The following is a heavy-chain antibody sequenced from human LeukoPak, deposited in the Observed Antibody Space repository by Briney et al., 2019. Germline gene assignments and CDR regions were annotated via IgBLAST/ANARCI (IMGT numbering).Heavy chain of an antibody. Sequence: GASVKVSCKASGYTFTGYYMHWVRQAPGQGLEWVGRINPNSGGTNYAQKFQGRVTMTRDTSISTAYMELSRLRSDDTAVYYCASGDLWFGELSKFDYWGQGTLVTVSS. V-gene: IGHV1-2*06. D-gene: IGHD3-10*01. CDR2: INPNSGGT. CDR1: GYTFTGYY. J-gene: IGHJ4*02. CDR3: ASGDLWFGELSKFDY.